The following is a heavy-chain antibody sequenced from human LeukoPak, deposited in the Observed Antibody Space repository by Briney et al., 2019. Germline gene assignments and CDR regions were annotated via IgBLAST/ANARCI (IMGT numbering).Heavy chain of an antibody. CDR1: GFTFTSSA. D-gene: IGHD3-16*02. CDR2: IVVGSGNT. J-gene: IGHJ4*02. V-gene: IGHV1-58*02. Sequence: SVKVSCKASGFTFTSSAMQWVRQARGQRLEWIGWIVVGSGNTDYAQKFQERVTITRDMSTSTAYMELSSLRSEDTAVYYCAADLDVWGSYRLDYWGQGTLVTVSS. CDR3: AADLDVWGSYRLDY.